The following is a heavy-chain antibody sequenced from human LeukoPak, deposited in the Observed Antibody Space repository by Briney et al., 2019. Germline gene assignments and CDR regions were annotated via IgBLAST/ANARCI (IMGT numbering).Heavy chain of an antibody. D-gene: IGHD1-26*01. J-gene: IGHJ4*02. Sequence: SETLSLTCAVSGGSISIYYWSWIRQPPGKGLEWIGYVYNSGSTDYNPSLKSRVTISVDTSKNQFSLKVNSVTASDTAVYYCVRDRELYYWGQGILVTVSS. CDR3: VRDRELYY. CDR2: VYNSGST. V-gene: IGHV4-59*01. CDR1: GGSISIYY.